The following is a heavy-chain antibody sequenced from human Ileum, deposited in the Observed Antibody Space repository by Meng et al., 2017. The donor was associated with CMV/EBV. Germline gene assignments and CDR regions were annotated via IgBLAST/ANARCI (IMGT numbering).Heavy chain of an antibody. Sequence: AGDSINNSSDYWGWIRQSPGRGLEWIGSVYYRGNTYYNPSLKSRVTISVDTSKNQFSLNLRSVTAADTAVYYCARDHDFWSVAFDYWGQGTLVTVSS. CDR1: GDSINNSSDY. J-gene: IGHJ4*02. CDR3: ARDHDFWSVAFDY. D-gene: IGHD3-3*01. CDR2: VYYRGNT. V-gene: IGHV4-39*07.